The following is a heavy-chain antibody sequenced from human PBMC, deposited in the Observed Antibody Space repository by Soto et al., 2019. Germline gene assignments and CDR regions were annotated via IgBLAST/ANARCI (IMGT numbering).Heavy chain of an antibody. V-gene: IGHV4-34*01. J-gene: IGHJ4*01. D-gene: IGHD5-18*01. CDR3: ARGIDSAKAGY. CDR1: GGSLSYTS. Sequence: SETLSLTCTFSGGSLSYTSWSWIRQPPGKGLEWIGEISSYEGTNYNPSLRSRVTMSRDTSRNQLSLQLTSMTAADTAVYYCARGIDSAKAGYWVLGALVSVSS. CDR2: ISSYEGT.